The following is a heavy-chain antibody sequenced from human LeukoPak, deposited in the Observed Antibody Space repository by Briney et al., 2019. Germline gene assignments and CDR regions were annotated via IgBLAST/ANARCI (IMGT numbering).Heavy chain of an antibody. V-gene: IGHV1-2*02. D-gene: IGHD5-18*01. CDR2: INPNSGGT. CDR1: GYTFTGYY. Sequence: GASVKLSCKASGYTFTGYYMHWVRQAPGQGLEWMGWINPNSGGTNYAQKFQGRVTMTRDRSISTANMELSRLSSDATAVYYCSRGAGWIQLWPPMNWFHPWGQGTLVTVFS. CDR3: SRGAGWIQLWPPMNWFHP. J-gene: IGHJ5*02.